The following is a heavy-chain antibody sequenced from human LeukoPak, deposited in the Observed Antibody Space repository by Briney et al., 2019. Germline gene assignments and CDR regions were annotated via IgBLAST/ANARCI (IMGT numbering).Heavy chain of an antibody. V-gene: IGHV3-23*01. J-gene: IGHJ5*02. CDR3: AKDRYNFWSGPSGWFDP. Sequence: GGSLRLSCAASGLTFSSYAMSWVRQAPGKGLEWVSAISGSGGSTYYADSVKGRFTISRDNSKNTLYLQMNSLRAEDTAVYYCAKDRYNFWSGPSGWFDPWGQGTLVTVSS. CDR1: GLTFSSYA. D-gene: IGHD3-3*01. CDR2: ISGSGGST.